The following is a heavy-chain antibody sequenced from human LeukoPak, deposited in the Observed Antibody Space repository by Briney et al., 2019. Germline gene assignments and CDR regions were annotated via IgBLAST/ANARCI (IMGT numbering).Heavy chain of an antibody. D-gene: IGHD3-9*01. J-gene: IGHJ4*02. Sequence: GGSLRLSCAASGFSFSIYWMSWVRQAPGKGLEWVSAISGNGITTYYADSVKGRFTTSRDNAKNSLPLQLSSLRAEDTAVYYCARGHYDILTASYKWTPDYWGQGILVTVSS. V-gene: IGHV3-21*06. CDR1: GFSFSIYW. CDR3: ARGHYDILTASYKWTPDY. CDR2: ISGNGITT.